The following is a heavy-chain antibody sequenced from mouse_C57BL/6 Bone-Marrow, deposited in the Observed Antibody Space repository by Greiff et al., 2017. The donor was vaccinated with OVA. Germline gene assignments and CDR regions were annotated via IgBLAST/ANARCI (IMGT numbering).Heavy chain of an antibody. D-gene: IGHD3-2*02. CDR1: GYTFTSYW. J-gene: IGHJ2*01. Sequence: QVQLQQPGAELVRPGSSVKLSCKASGYTFTSYWMDWVKRRPGQGLEWIGNIYPSDSETHYNQKFKDKATLTVDKSSSTAYMQLSSLTSEDSAVYYCARGAQAPGYWGQGTTLTVSS. CDR2: IYPSDSET. V-gene: IGHV1-61*01. CDR3: ARGAQAPGY.